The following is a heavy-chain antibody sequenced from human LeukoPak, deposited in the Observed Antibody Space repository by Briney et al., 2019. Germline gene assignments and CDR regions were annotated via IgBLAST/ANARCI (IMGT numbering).Heavy chain of an antibody. CDR2: IKQDGSEK. CDR1: GFTFGDYA. Sequence: PGGSLRLSCTASGFTFGDYAMSWVRQAPGKGLEWVANIKQDGSEKYYVDSVKGRFTISRDNAKNSLYLQMNSLGAEDTAMYNCARDSAGNDYWGQGTLVTVSS. D-gene: IGHD6-13*01. J-gene: IGHJ4*02. V-gene: IGHV3-7*01. CDR3: ARDSAGNDY.